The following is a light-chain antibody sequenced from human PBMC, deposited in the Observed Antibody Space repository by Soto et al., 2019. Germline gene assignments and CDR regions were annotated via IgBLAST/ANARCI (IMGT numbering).Light chain of an antibody. Sequence: QSVLTQSPSASASLGASVKFTCTLSSGHSTYAIAWHQQQPEKGPRYLVKLNSDGSHSKGDGIPDRFSGSSSGAERYLTISSLQSEDEADYYCQTWGTGIVVFGGGTKLTVL. V-gene: IGLV4-69*01. J-gene: IGLJ2*01. CDR2: LNSDGSH. CDR1: SGHSTYA. CDR3: QTWGTGIVV.